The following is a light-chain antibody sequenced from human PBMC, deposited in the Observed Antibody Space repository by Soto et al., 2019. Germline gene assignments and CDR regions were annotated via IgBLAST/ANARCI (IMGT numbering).Light chain of an antibody. J-gene: IGKJ5*01. CDR3: QHYNNWPIT. CDR2: GTS. CDR1: QGIGDT. V-gene: IGKV3-15*01. Sequence: EVVMMQSPAPLSVSPGEGATLSCRASQGIGDTLAWYQHKPGQTPRLLIYGTSTRATGVPDRFSGSGSGTDFTLTISSLQAADFAVYHCQHYNNWPITFGQGTRLEIK.